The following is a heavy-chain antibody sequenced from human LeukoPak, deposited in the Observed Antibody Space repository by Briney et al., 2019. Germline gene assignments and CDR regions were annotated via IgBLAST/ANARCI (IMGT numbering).Heavy chain of an antibody. Sequence: SETLSLTCTVSGGSISSYYWSWIRQPAGKGLEWIGRIYTSGSTNYNPSLKSRVTMSVDTSNNQFSLKLSSVTAADTAVYYCARDLVVPPYNWFDPWGQGTLVTVSS. CDR3: ARDLVVPPYNWFDP. J-gene: IGHJ5*02. D-gene: IGHD2-2*01. V-gene: IGHV4-4*07. CDR2: IYTSGST. CDR1: GGSISSYY.